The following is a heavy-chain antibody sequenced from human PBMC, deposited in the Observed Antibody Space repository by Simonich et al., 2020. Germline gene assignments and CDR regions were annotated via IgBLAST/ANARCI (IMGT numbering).Heavy chain of an antibody. J-gene: IGHJ4*02. Sequence: QVQLVESGGGVVQPGRSLRLSCAASGFTFSSYAMHWVRQAPGKGRGWVAVISYDGSNKYYADSVKGRFTISRDNSKNTLYLQMNSLRAEDTAVYYCARDLGSSYYFDYWGQGTLVTVSS. CDR1: GFTFSSYA. D-gene: IGHD6-6*01. V-gene: IGHV3-30*07. CDR2: ISYDGSNK. CDR3: ARDLGSSYYFDY.